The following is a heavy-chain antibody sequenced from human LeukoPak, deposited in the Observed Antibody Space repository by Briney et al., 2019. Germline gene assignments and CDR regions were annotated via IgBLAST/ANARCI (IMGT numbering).Heavy chain of an antibody. CDR2: ISWNSGSI. Sequence: PGRSLRLSCAASGFTFDDYAMHWVRQAPGKGLEWVSGISWNSGSIGYADSVKGRFTISTDNAKNSLYLQMSSLRAEDTAVYHCARNLVHLWNVFDFWGLGTMVTVSS. J-gene: IGHJ3*01. CDR1: GFTFDDYA. CDR3: ARNLVHLWNVFDF. D-gene: IGHD5-18*01. V-gene: IGHV3-9*01.